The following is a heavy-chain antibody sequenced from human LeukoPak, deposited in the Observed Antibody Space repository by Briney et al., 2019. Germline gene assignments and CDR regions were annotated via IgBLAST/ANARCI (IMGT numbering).Heavy chain of an antibody. CDR3: ATSRQVLLPFES. CDR2: IFPSGGEI. Sequence: GGSLRLSCAASGFTFSTFAMIWVRQPPGKGLEWVSSIFPSGGEIHYADSVRGRFTISRDNYNISLSLQMNSLRAEDTAIYYCATSRQVLLPFESWGQGTLVTVSS. D-gene: IGHD2-8*02. V-gene: IGHV3-23*01. CDR1: GFTFSTFA. J-gene: IGHJ4*02.